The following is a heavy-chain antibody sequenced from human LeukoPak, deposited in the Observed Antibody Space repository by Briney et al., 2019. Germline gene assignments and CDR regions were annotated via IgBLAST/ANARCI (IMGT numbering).Heavy chain of an antibody. CDR3: ARGRYFGL. Sequence: PGGSLRLSCAASGFTFSSYSMNWVRQAPGKGLEWVSSISSSSSYIYYADSAKGRFTISRDNSKNTLSLEMNSLRAEDTAVYYCARGRYFGLWGRGTLVTVSS. CDR1: GFTFSSYS. J-gene: IGHJ2*01. V-gene: IGHV3-21*04. CDR2: ISSSSSYI.